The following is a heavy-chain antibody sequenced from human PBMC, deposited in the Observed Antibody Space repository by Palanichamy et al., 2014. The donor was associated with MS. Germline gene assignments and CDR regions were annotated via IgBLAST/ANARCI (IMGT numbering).Heavy chain of an antibody. V-gene: IGHV5-51*01. CDR1: GYRFSSHW. CDR2: IYPGDSET. J-gene: IGHJ4*02. CDR3: MRHINEGEDSRTAFDN. Sequence: EVQLVQSGAEVKKAGESLKISCKGLGYRFSSHWIGWVRQMPRRGLEWMGSIYPGDSETRYSPTFQGQVNISADKAINMAFLQWVSLKASDIATYFCMRHINEGEDSRTAFDNWGQGTLVTVSS. D-gene: IGHD6-13*01.